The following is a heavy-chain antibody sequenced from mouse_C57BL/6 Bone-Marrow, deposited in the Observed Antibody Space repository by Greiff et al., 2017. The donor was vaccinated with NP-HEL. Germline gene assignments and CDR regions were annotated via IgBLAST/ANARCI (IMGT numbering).Heavy chain of an antibody. CDR1: GYTFTGYW. V-gene: IGHV1-9*01. CDR2: ILPGSGST. Sequence: VQLQQSGAELMKPGASVKLSCKASGYTFTGYWIEWVKQRPGHGLEWIGEILPGSGSTNSNEKFKGKATFTADTSSNTAYMQLSSLTTEDSAIYYCARGGYYGSSYRAWFAYWGQGTLVTVSA. CDR3: ARGGYYGSSYRAWFAY. J-gene: IGHJ3*01. D-gene: IGHD1-1*01.